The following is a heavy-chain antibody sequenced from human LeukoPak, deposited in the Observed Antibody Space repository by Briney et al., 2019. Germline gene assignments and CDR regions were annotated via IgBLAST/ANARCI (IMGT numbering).Heavy chain of an antibody. D-gene: IGHD5/OR15-5a*01. CDR3: AKVATAIIESVDAFDI. CDR2: ISWNSGSI. J-gene: IGHJ3*02. Sequence: PGGSLRLSCAASGFTFDDYAMHWVRQAPGKGLEWVSGISWNSGSIGYADSVKGRFTISRDNAKNSLYLQMNSLRAEDTALHYCAKVATAIIESVDAFDIWGQGTMVTVSS. V-gene: IGHV3-9*01. CDR1: GFTFDDYA.